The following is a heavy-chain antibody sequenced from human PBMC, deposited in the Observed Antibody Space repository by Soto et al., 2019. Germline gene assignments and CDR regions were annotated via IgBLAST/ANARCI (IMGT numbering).Heavy chain of an antibody. J-gene: IGHJ5*02. CDR1: GGSISSYY. Sequence: QVQLQESGPGLVKPSETLSLTCTVSGGSISSYYWSWIRQPPGKGLELIGYIYYSGSTNYNPSLXGXVXIXXATSKNQFSLKLSSVTAADTAVYYCARLGAQEIDPWGQGTLVTVSS. CDR3: ARLGAQEIDP. D-gene: IGHD3-16*01. CDR2: IYYSGST. V-gene: IGHV4-59*08.